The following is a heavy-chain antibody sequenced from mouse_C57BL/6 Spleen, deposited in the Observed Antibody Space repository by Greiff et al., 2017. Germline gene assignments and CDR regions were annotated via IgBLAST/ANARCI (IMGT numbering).Heavy chain of an antibody. CDR1: GYSITSGYY. CDR2: ISYDGSN. CDR3: ARGGYYPWFAY. J-gene: IGHJ3*01. D-gene: IGHD2-3*01. V-gene: IGHV3-6*01. Sequence: EVKLMESGPGLVKPSQSLSLTCSVTGYSITSGYYWNWIRQFPGNKLEWMGYISYDGSNNYNPSLKNRISITRDTSKNQFCLKLNSVTTEDTATYYCARGGYYPWFAYWGQGTLVTVSA.